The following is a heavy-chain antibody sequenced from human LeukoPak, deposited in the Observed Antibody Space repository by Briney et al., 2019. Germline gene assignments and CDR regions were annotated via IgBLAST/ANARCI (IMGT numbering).Heavy chain of an antibody. J-gene: IGHJ5*02. Sequence: ASVKVSRKASVYTYINNWMHWVRQAPGQGLEWVGLINPTGTTTLYAQKFQGRVTLTRDMSTSTDYMELRSLKSEDTAVYYCARDNSVGDIAWWFDPWGQGTLVTVSS. CDR1: VYTYINNW. V-gene: IGHV1-46*01. CDR2: INPTGTTT. D-gene: IGHD3-10*01. CDR3: ARDNSVGDIAWWFDP.